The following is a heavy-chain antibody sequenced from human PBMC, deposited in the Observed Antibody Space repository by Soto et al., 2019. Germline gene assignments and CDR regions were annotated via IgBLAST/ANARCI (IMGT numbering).Heavy chain of an antibody. J-gene: IGHJ4*02. CDR3: ASFSDQLLSGDYDH. V-gene: IGHV3-21*01. CDR2: ISNRSSYK. D-gene: IGHD2-2*01. CDR1: GLTLSNYS. Sequence: ELQLMESGGGLVKPGGSLRLCGAASGLTLSNYSMNWVRQAPGKGLEWVSSISNRSSYKVYADSVKGRFTISRDNAQNSLHLQMNNLRAEDTAVYYCASFSDQLLSGDYDHWGQGTLVTVSP.